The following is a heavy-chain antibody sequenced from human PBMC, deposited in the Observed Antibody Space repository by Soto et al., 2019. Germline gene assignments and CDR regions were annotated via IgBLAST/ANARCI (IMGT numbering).Heavy chain of an antibody. J-gene: IGHJ5*02. D-gene: IGHD3-10*01. CDR3: ARDQTYYYGSGSYYTA. CDR2: IKQDGSEK. Sequence: PGGSLRLSCAASGFTFSSYWMSWVRQAPGKGLEWVANIKQDGSEKYYVDSVKGRFTISRDNAKNSLYLQMNSLRAEDKAVYYCARDQTYYYGSGSYYTAWGQGTLVTVSS. CDR1: GFTFSSYW. V-gene: IGHV3-7*01.